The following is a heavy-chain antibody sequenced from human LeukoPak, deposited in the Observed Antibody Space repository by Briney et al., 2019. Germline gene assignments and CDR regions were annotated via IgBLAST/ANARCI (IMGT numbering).Heavy chain of an antibody. CDR3: AKVQEMDTILPPFHY. D-gene: IGHD5-24*01. Sequence: QTGGSLRLSCAASGFTFSNYAMSWVRKVPGKGLEWVSAISGSGGNTFYADSVKGRFTISRDNSKNTLYLQVNSLRAADTAIYYCAKVQEMDTILPPFHYWGQGTLVTVSS. CDR1: GFTFSNYA. V-gene: IGHV3-23*01. J-gene: IGHJ4*02. CDR2: ISGSGGNT.